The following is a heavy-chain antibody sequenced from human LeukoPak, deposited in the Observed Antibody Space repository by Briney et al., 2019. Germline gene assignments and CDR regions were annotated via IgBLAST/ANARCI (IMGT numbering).Heavy chain of an antibody. Sequence: SVKVSCKASGGTFSSYAISWVRQAPGQGLEWMGGIIPIFGTANYAQKFQGRVTITADESTSTAYMELSSLRSEDTAVYYCARSLSNYDILTGFDFWGQGTLVTVSS. CDR2: IIPIFGTA. V-gene: IGHV1-69*13. D-gene: IGHD3-9*01. CDR3: ARSLSNYDILTGFDF. CDR1: GGTFSSYA. J-gene: IGHJ4*02.